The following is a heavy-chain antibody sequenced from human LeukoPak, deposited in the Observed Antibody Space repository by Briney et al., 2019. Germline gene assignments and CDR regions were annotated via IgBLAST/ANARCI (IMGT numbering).Heavy chain of an antibody. J-gene: IGHJ4*02. CDR3: ARVRPGVRDGYNNDC. CDR1: GYTFTGYY. Sequence: GASVKVSCKASGYTFTGYYMHWVRQAPGQGLEWMGRINPNSGGTNYAQKFQGRVTMTRDTSISTAYMELSRLRSDDTAVYYCARVRPGVRDGYNNDCWGQGTLVTVSS. CDR2: INPNSGGT. V-gene: IGHV1-2*06. D-gene: IGHD5-24*01.